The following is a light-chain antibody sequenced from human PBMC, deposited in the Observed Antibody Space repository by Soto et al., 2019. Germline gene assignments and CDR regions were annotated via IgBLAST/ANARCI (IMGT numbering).Light chain of an antibody. CDR3: RQRYSWLRA. CDR1: QSVSSS. J-gene: IGKJ1*01. Sequence: EVVVTQSPDTLSLSPGETATLSCRASQSVSSSVAWYQHKPGQSPRLVVYSGDKRAPGIPPRFSGSGSGTDFTLTISSLESDDFAICYCRQRYSWLRAFGPGTKVDIK. CDR2: SGD. V-gene: IGKV3-11*01.